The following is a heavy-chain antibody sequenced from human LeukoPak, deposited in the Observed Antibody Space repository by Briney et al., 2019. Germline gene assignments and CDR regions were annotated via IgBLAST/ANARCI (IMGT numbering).Heavy chain of an antibody. D-gene: IGHD3-9*01. CDR2: ISDSGRNT. Sequence: GGSLRLSCAASGFTFSSYSMNWVRQAPGKGLEWVPSISDSGRNTKYANSVRGRFTISRDNSKNTLYLQMNSLRAEDTAVYYCAKNPDYDILTGTSFDYWGQGALVTVSS. CDR3: AKNPDYDILTGTSFDY. J-gene: IGHJ4*02. CDR1: GFTFSSYS. V-gene: IGHV3-23*01.